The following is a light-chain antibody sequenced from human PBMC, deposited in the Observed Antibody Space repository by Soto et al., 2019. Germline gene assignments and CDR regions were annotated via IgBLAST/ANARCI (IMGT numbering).Light chain of an antibody. J-gene: IGLJ2*01. CDR2: DVS. Sequence: QSVLTQPASVSGSPGQSITISCTGTSSDVGGYNYVSWYQQHPGKAPKLMIYDVSNRPSGVSNRFSGSKSGNTASLTISGLQAEAEAGYYCSSYTSSSTLYVVFGGGTKVTVL. CDR1: SSDVGGYNY. CDR3: SSYTSSSTLYVV. V-gene: IGLV2-14*01.